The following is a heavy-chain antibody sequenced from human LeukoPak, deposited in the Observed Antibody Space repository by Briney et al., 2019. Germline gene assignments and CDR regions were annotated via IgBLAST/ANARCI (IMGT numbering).Heavy chain of an antibody. V-gene: IGHV3-21*06. CDR1: GFTFSSYS. Sequence: GGSLRLSCAASGFTFSSYSMNWVRQAPGKGLEWVSGISASSGNTYYADSVKGRFTISRDNSKNMLYLQMNSLRAEDTAVYYCARMNYVSSGWGAPFDSWGQGTLVTVSS. CDR3: ARMNYVSSGWGAPFDS. D-gene: IGHD1-7*01. J-gene: IGHJ4*02. CDR2: ISASSGNT.